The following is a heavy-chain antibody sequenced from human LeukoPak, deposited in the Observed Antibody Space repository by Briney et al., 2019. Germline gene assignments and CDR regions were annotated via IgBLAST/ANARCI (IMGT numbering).Heavy chain of an antibody. Sequence: GGSLTLPRAASGLTFRMYSIQWVRPPPARELEWVSSISSSNNYIYYAYTVKGRFTISIDNAKNTLYLQMNSRRAEDTAVYYCAREGRWGLRYYFDYWGQGTLVTVSS. CDR1: GLTFRMYS. V-gene: IGHV3-21*01. CDR2: ISSSNNYI. D-gene: IGHD4-17*01. CDR3: AREGRWGLRYYFDY. J-gene: IGHJ4*02.